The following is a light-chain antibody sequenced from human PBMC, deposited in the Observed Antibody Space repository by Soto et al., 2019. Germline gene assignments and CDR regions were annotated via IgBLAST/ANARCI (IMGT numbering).Light chain of an antibody. Sequence: DIQMTQSPATLSASVGVRVTITCRTSQSISNWLAWYQQKPGKAPKLLISGASSLESGVPSRFSGTGSGREFTLTISSLQPDDFATYDCQQYDSYSYTFGQGTKLEIK. CDR3: QQYDSYSYT. V-gene: IGKV1-5*01. CDR1: QSISNW. J-gene: IGKJ2*01. CDR2: GAS.